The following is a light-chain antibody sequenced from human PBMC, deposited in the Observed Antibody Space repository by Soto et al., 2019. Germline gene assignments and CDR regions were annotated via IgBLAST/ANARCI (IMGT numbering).Light chain of an antibody. CDR1: QSVRSSY. Sequence: EIVLTQSPATLSLSPGERATLSCRASQSVRSSYLAWYQQKPGQAPRLLIYGASSRATGIPDRFSGSGSGTDFTLTISRLEPADFAVYYCQQYGSSPQTFGQGTKVHIK. CDR3: QQYGSSPQT. V-gene: IGKV3-20*01. CDR2: GAS. J-gene: IGKJ1*01.